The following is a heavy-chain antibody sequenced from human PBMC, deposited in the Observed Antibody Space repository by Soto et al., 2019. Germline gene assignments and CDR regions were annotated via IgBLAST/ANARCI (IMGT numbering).Heavy chain of an antibody. CDR3: AGKVPHVKTKNV. CDR1: GGSVGSGEYY. D-gene: IGHD1-1*01. CDR2: IYDSGIT. V-gene: IGHV4-30-4*01. J-gene: IGHJ3*01. Sequence: QVQLQESGPGLVKPSQTLSLACTVSGGSVGSGEYYYSWIRQPPGKGLEWIGYIYDSGITNYTPSSKGQVPWSQDRPKNKASRKLTLLPPPATPVYFCAGKVPHVKTKNVWGKGKRVTFPS.